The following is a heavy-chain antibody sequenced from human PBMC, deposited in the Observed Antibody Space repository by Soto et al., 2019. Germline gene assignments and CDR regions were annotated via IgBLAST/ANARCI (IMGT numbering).Heavy chain of an antibody. CDR3: ATRSTDYYFY. CDR2: ISRGATTT. CDR1: GLTFSSFE. Sequence: GGSLRLSCAVSGLTFSSFEMDWVRQAAGKGPEWISYISRGATTTYYADSVRGRFTISRDDAENSVFLQMDSLRVEDTAIYFCATRSTDYYFYWGQGTLVTVSS. D-gene: IGHD3-9*01. V-gene: IGHV3-48*03. J-gene: IGHJ4*02.